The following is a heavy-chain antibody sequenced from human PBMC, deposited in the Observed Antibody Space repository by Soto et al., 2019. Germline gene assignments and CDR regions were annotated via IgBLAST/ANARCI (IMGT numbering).Heavy chain of an antibody. CDR3: AKSSSSSPYYYYGMDV. V-gene: IGHV3-23*04. J-gene: IGHJ6*02. Sequence: EVQLVESGGGLVQPGGSLRLSCAASGFTFSSYAMSWVRQAPGKGLEWVSAISGSGGSTYYADSVKGRFTISRDNSKNTLYLQMNSLRAEDTAVYYCAKSSSSSPYYYYGMDVWGQGTTVTVSS. CDR2: ISGSGGST. D-gene: IGHD6-6*01. CDR1: GFTFSSYA.